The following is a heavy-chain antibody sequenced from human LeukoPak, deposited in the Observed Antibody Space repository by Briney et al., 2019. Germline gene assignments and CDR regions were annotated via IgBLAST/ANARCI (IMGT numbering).Heavy chain of an antibody. Sequence: PGRSLRLSCAASGFTFDDYAMHWVRQAPGKGLEWVSGISWNSGSIGYADSVKGRFTISRDNSKNTLYLQMNSLRAEDTAVYYCARDRGEWELDYWGQGTLVTVSS. V-gene: IGHV3-9*01. CDR3: ARDRGEWELDY. J-gene: IGHJ4*02. CDR1: GFTFDDYA. CDR2: ISWNSGSI. D-gene: IGHD1-26*01.